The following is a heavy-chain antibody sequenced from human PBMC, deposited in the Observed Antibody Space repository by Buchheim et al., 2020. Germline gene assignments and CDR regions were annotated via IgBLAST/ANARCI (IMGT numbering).Heavy chain of an antibody. V-gene: IGHV3-23*01. Sequence: EVQLLESGGGLVQPGESLRLSCAASGFTFGSYAMSWVRQAPGKGLEWVSTISGSGGSTYYADSVEGRFTISRDSSTNTLYLQMNSLRVEDTAVYYCAKYFDWVSYCFDYWGQGTL. CDR2: ISGSGGST. CDR1: GFTFGSYA. D-gene: IGHD3-9*01. J-gene: IGHJ4*02. CDR3: AKYFDWVSYCFDY.